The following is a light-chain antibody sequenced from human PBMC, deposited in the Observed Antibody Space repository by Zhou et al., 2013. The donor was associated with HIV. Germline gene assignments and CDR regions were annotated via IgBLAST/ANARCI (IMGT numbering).Light chain of an antibody. CDR1: QSISTS. V-gene: IGKV1-17*01. CDR3: LQYESHPET. J-gene: IGKJ1*01. CDR2: GAS. Sequence: DIQMTQSPSSLSASVGDRVIIICRASQSISTSLAWYQQKPGKAPTRLIYGASTLQSGVPSRFSGSGSGTEFTLTITSLQPEDFATYYCLQYESHPETFGQGTKVEIK.